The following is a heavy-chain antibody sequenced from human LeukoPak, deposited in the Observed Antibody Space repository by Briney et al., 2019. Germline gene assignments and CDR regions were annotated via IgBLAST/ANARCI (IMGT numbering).Heavy chain of an antibody. CDR1: GFTFSSYE. Sequence: PGGSLRLSCAASGFTFSSYEMNWVRQVPGQGLEWVSYISSSGSTIYYADSVKGRFNISRDNAKNSLYLQMNSLRAEDTAVYYCARARQLAFWGQGTLVTVSS. CDR3: ARARQLAF. V-gene: IGHV3-48*03. J-gene: IGHJ4*02. CDR2: ISSSGSTI. D-gene: IGHD6-13*01.